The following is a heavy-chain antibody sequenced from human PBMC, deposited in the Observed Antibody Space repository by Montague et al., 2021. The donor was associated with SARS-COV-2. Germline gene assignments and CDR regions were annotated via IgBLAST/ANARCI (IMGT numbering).Heavy chain of an antibody. CDR1: GFSLSTSGMC. CDR3: ARIPYDILTGYYSGFDY. V-gene: IGHV2-70*01. J-gene: IGHJ4*02. Sequence: PALVTPTQTLTLTCTFSGFSLSTSGMCVSWIRQPPGKALEWLALIDWDDDKYYSTSLKTRLTISKDTSKNQVALTMTNMDPVDTATYYCARIPYDILTGYYSGFDYWGQGILVTVS. CDR2: IDWDDDK. D-gene: IGHD3-9*01.